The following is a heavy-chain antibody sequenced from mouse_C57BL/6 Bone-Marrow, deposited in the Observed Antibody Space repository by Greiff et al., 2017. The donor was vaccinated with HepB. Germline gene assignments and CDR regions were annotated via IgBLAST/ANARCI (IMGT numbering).Heavy chain of an antibody. CDR3: TTGEYYSLFDD. Sequence: EVQRVESGAELVRPGASVKLSCTASGFNIKDDYMHWVKQRPEQGLEWIGWIDPENGDTEYASKFQGKATITADTSSNTAYLQLSSLTSEDTAVYYCTTGEYYSLFDDWGQGTTLTVSS. J-gene: IGHJ2*01. V-gene: IGHV14-4*01. CDR1: GFNIKDDY. D-gene: IGHD2-12*01. CDR2: IDPENGDT.